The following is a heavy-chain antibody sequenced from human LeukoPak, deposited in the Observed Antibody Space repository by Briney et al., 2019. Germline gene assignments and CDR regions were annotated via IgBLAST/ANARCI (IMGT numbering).Heavy chain of an antibody. V-gene: IGHV4-34*01. Sequence: PSETLSLTCAVYGGSFSGYYWSWIRPPPGKGLEWIGEINHSGSTNYNPSLKSRVTISVDTSKNQFSLKLSSVTAADTAVYYCARGSAAIVEYWGQGTLVTVSS. J-gene: IGHJ4*02. CDR2: INHSGST. CDR3: ARGSAAIVEY. D-gene: IGHD6-25*01. CDR1: GGSFSGYY.